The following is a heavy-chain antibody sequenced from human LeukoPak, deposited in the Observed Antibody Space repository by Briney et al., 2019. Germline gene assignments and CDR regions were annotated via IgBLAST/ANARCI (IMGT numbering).Heavy chain of an antibody. CDR3: ARMNPLYGMDV. CDR1: GYTFTSYG. J-gene: IGHJ6*02. Sequence: ASVKVSCKASGYTFTSYGINWVRQATGQGLEWMGWMSPNSGNTGYAQKLQGRVTMTRNTSISTAYMELSSLRSEDTAVYYCARMNPLYGMDVWGQGTTVTVSS. V-gene: IGHV1-8*01. CDR2: MSPNSGNT. D-gene: IGHD1-14*01.